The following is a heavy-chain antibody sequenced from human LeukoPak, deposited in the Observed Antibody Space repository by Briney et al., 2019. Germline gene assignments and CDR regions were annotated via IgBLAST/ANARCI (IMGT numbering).Heavy chain of an antibody. J-gene: IGHJ6*02. V-gene: IGHV1-2*06. D-gene: IGHD2-2*01. CDR3: ARESCSSTSCYIYYYGMDV. Sequence: ASVMVSCKTAGDSFTDFCVYRVRQAPGQWLEWMGRINPNMGGTDSAQKFQGRVTLTGDTSISTAYMELSSLRSEDTAVYYCARESCSSTSCYIYYYGMDVWGQGTTVTVSS. CDR2: INPNMGGT. CDR1: GDSFTDFC.